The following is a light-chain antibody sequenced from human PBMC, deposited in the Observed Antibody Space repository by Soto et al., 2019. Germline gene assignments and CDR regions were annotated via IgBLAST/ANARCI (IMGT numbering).Light chain of an antibody. CDR1: GSDVGGYNY. V-gene: IGLV2-8*01. CDR3: SSYAGSARIL. CDR2: EVS. J-gene: IGLJ2*01. Sequence: QSALTQPPSASGSPGQSVTISCTGTGSDVGGYNYVSWYQQHPDKAPTLIIYEVSKRPSGVPDRFSGSKSGNTASLTVSGLQADDEADYYCSSYAGSARILFGGGTKLTVL.